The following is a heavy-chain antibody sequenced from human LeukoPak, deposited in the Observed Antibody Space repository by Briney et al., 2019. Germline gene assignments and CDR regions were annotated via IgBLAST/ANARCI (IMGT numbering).Heavy chain of an antibody. J-gene: IGHJ4*02. CDR3: ARDMTGNVLDY. CDR1: GFTFSSYW. Sequence: GGSLRLSCAVSGFTFSSYWMHWVRQAPGKGLVWVSRINSDGSSTSYADSVKGRFTISRDNAKSTMYLQMNSLKAEDTAVYYCARDMTGNVLDYWGQGTLVTVSS. CDR2: INSDGSST. D-gene: IGHD1-20*01. V-gene: IGHV3-74*01.